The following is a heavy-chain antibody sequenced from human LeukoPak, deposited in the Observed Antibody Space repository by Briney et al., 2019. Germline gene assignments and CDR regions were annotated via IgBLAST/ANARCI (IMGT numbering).Heavy chain of an antibody. CDR2: INHSGST. J-gene: IGHJ4*02. CDR3: ARVPGYCSGGSCYPHFDY. Sequence: PSETLSLTCAVYGGSFSGYYWSWIRQPPGKGLEWIGEINHSGSTNYNPSLKSRVTISVDTSKNQFSLKLSSVTAADTAVYYCARVPGYCSGGSCYPHFDYWGQGTLVTVSS. CDR1: GGSFSGYY. V-gene: IGHV4-34*01. D-gene: IGHD2-15*01.